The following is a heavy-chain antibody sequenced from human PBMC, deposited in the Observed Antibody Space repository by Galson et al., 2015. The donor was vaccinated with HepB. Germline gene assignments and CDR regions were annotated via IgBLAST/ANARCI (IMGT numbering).Heavy chain of an antibody. D-gene: IGHD1-1*01. V-gene: IGHV3-15*01. J-gene: IGHJ6*02. Sequence: SLRLSCATSGFSFTNAWMSWVRQAPGKGLEWVGRIKSKNVGETTDYAAPVKGRFTISRDDSKNTLYLQINILKTEDTAVYYCTTGRTPPPTGTTFHYHYGMDVWGQGTTVTVSS. CDR3: TTGRTPPPTGTTFHYHYGMDV. CDR2: IKSKNVGETT. CDR1: GFSFTNAW.